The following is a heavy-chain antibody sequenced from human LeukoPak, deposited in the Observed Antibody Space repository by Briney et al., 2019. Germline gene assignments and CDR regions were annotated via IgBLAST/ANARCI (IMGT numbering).Heavy chain of an antibody. CDR3: AREGVTYCSGGSCRPMDV. CDR2: ISAYNGNT. V-gene: IGHV1-18*01. CDR1: GYTFTSYG. J-gene: IGHJ6*03. Sequence: GASVKVSCKASGYTFTSYGISWVRQAPGQGLEWMGWISAYNGNTNYAQKLQGRVTMTTDTSTSTAYMELRSLRSDDTAVYYCAREGVTYCSGGSCRPMDVWGKGTTVTISS. D-gene: IGHD2-15*01.